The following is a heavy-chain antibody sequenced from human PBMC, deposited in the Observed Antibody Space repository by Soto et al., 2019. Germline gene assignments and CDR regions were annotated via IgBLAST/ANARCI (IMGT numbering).Heavy chain of an antibody. CDR3: ARYTCSGGSCYEHDAFDI. V-gene: IGHV4-4*07. Sequence: QVQLQESGPGLVKPSETLSLTCTVSGGSISSYYWSWIRQPAGKGLEWIGRIYTSGSTNYNPSLKSRVTMSVDTSKNQFSLKLSSVTAADTAVYYCARYTCSGGSCYEHDAFDIWGQGTMVTVSS. D-gene: IGHD2-15*01. CDR2: IYTSGST. CDR1: GGSISSYY. J-gene: IGHJ3*02.